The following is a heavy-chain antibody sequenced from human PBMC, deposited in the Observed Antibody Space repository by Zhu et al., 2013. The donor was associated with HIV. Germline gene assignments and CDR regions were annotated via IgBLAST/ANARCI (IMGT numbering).Heavy chain of an antibody. CDR3: ARGQRVGASSSWHYTWFDP. Sequence: QVQLVQSGAEVKKPGSSVKVSCKASGGTFSSYTISWVRQAPGQGLEWMGRIIPILGIANYAQKFQGRVTITADKSTSTAYMELSSLRSEDTAVYYCARGQRVGASSSWHYTWFDPWGQGTLVTVSS. V-gene: IGHV1-69*02. J-gene: IGHJ5*02. CDR2: IIPILGIA. D-gene: IGHD6-13*01. CDR1: GGTFSSYT.